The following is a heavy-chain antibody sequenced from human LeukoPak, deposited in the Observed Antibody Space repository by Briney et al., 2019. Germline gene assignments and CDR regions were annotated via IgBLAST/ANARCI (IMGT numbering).Heavy chain of an antibody. Sequence: SETLSLTCTVSGDSINGYFWSWIRQPPGQGLEWVGYIYYRGGTSYNPSLGGRITVSLDTSRNQFFLRLTSVTPADTAMYYCARHGITGPVSGLPLDHWGHGTLVSVSS. V-gene: IGHV4-59*08. J-gene: IGHJ4*01. D-gene: IGHD6-19*01. CDR2: IYYRGGT. CDR1: GDSINGYF. CDR3: ARHGITGPVSGLPLDH.